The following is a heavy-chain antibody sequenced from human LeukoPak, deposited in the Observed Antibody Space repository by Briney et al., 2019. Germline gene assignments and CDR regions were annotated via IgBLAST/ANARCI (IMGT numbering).Heavy chain of an antibody. CDR2: ISYDGSNK. CDR1: GFXFSSYA. J-gene: IGHJ4*02. V-gene: IGHV3-30-3*01. CDR3: ARDTLYGNYFDY. Sequence: GRSLRLSCGASGFXFSSYAMHWVRQAPGKGLEWVAVISYDGSNKYYADSVKGRFTISRDNSKNTLYLQMNSLRAEDTAVYYCARDTLYGNYFDYWGQGTLVTVSS. D-gene: IGHD3-10*01.